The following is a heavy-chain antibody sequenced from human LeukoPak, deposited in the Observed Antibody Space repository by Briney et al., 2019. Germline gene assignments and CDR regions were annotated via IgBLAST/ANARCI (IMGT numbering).Heavy chain of an antibody. V-gene: IGHV3-23*01. J-gene: IGHJ4*02. CDR2: ISGSGGST. D-gene: IGHD6-19*01. CDR1: GFTFSSYA. CDR3: AITTVAGNVGLFY. Sequence: GGSLRLSCATSGFTFSSYAMSWVRQAPGKGLEWVSAISGSGGSTYYADSVKGRFTISRDNSKNTLYLQMNSLRAEDTAVYYCAITTVAGNVGLFYWGQGTLVTVSS.